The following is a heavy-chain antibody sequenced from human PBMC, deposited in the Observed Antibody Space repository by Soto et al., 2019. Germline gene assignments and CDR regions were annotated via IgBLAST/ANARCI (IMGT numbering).Heavy chain of an antibody. CDR1: GYGFTTYG. CDR3: AREGAVAVGGAFYYNGMDV. J-gene: IGHJ6*02. V-gene: IGHV1-18*04. CDR2: ISAYNGNT. D-gene: IGHD6-19*01. Sequence: ASVKVSCKVSGYGFTTYGISWVRQAPGQGLEWMGWISAYNGNTNYAQKLQGRVTMTTDTSTSTAYMEGRSLRSDDTAVYYCAREGAVAVGGAFYYNGMDVWGQGTTVTVSS.